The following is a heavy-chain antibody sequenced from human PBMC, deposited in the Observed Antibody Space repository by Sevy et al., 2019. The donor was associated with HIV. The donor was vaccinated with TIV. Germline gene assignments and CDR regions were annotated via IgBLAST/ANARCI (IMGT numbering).Heavy chain of an antibody. Sequence: GGSLRLSCAASGFTFSGSAIHWVRQASGKGLEWVSRIRFKANAYATSNAAWVKGRFTISRDDSKNTAYLQMNSLKTEDTAVYYCAATPWYRNNWYYLDYWGQGTLVTVSS. CDR3: AATPWYRNNWYYLDY. V-gene: IGHV3-73*01. CDR1: GFTFSGSA. D-gene: IGHD6-13*01. CDR2: IRFKANAYAT. J-gene: IGHJ4*02.